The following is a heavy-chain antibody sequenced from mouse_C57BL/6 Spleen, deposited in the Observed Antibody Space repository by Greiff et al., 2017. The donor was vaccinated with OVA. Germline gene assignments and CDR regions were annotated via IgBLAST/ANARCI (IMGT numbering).Heavy chain of an antibody. V-gene: IGHV1-15*01. Sequence: VKLMESGAELVRPGASVTLSCKASGYTFTDYEMHWVKQTPVHGLEWIGAIDPETGGTAYNQKFKGKAILTADKSSSTAYMELRSLTSEDSAVYYCTRRDYYGSSPYYFDYWGQGTTLTVSS. CDR2: IDPETGGT. CDR1: GYTFTDYE. D-gene: IGHD1-1*01. J-gene: IGHJ2*01. CDR3: TRRDYYGSSPYYFDY.